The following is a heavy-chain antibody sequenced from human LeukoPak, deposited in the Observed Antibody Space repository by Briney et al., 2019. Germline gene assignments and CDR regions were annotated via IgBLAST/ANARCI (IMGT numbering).Heavy chain of an antibody. CDR1: GGSINTYY. CDR3: ASSDYNWNHIDY. V-gene: IGHV4-59*08. CDR2: LDYDGNT. J-gene: IGHJ4*02. Sequence: SETLSLTCAVSGGSINTYYWAWIRQPPGKGLEWIGYLDYDGNTNYNPSLKGRVTISVDTSKTQLSLKLASVAAADTAVYYCASSDYNWNHIDYWGQGTLVTVSS. D-gene: IGHD1-14*01.